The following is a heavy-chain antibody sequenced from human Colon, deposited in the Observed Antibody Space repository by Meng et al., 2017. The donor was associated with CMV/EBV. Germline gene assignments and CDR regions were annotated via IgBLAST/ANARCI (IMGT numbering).Heavy chain of an antibody. J-gene: IGHJ4*02. V-gene: IGHV3-21*06. CDR3: ARGWPPDY. CDR1: GFTFSSYS. D-gene: IGHD6-13*01. CDR2: ITHTSDT. Sequence: AGSLRLSCSTSGFTFSSYSLNWVRQAPGKGLEWVSSITHTSDTYYADSLKGRFTLSRDNAQNSVYLQMDSLTAEDTAIYYCARGWPPDYWGQGTLVTVSS.